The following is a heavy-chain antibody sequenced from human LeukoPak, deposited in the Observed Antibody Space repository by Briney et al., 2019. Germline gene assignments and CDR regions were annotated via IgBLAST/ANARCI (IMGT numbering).Heavy chain of an antibody. CDR2: INHSGST. CDR3: ARKGAAAGRWWFDP. D-gene: IGHD6-13*01. Sequence: SETLSLTCAVYGGSFSGYYWSWIRQPPGKGLEWIGEINHSGSTNYNPSLKSRVTISVGTSKNQLSLKLSSVTAADTAVYYCARKGAAAGRWWFDPWGQGTLVTVSS. CDR1: GGSFSGYY. J-gene: IGHJ5*02. V-gene: IGHV4-34*01.